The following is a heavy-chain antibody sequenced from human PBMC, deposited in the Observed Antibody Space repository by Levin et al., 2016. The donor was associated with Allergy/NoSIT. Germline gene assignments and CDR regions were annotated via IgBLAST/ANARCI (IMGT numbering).Heavy chain of an antibody. Sequence: VRQMPGKGLEWMGRIDPSDSYTNYSPSFQGHVTISADKSISTAYLQWSSLKASDTAMYYCARGYGAAAADYWGQGTLVTVSS. D-gene: IGHD2-2*01. V-gene: IGHV5-10-1*01. CDR3: ARGYGAAAADY. J-gene: IGHJ4*02. CDR2: IDPSDSYT.